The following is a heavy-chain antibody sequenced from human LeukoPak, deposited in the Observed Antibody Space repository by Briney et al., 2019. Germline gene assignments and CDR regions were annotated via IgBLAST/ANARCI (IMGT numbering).Heavy chain of an antibody. CDR1: GGSISSSSYY. CDR2: IYYSGST. Sequence: PSETLSLTCTVSGGSISSSSYYWGWIRQPPGKGLEWIGSIYYSGSTFYNPSLKSRVTISVDTSKNQFSLKLSSVTAADTAVYYCARRFALVPAAMTGFDYWGQGTLVTVSS. D-gene: IGHD2-2*01. J-gene: IGHJ4*02. V-gene: IGHV4-39*01. CDR3: ARRFALVPAAMTGFDY.